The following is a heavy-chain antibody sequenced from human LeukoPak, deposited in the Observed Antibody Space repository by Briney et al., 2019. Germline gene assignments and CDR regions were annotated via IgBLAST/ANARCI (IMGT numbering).Heavy chain of an antibody. J-gene: IGHJ3*02. CDR1: GFTFSSYG. V-gene: IGHV3-33*01. CDR3: ARDDALGDNALDI. D-gene: IGHD3-16*01. Sequence: GGSLRLSCAASGFTFSSYGMHGVRQAPGRGLEGVAVILNDGSQEKYAASVKGRFTISRDNSKNTLFLQMNSLRAEDTAVYYCARDDALGDNALDIWGQGTMVTVSS. CDR2: ILNDGSQE.